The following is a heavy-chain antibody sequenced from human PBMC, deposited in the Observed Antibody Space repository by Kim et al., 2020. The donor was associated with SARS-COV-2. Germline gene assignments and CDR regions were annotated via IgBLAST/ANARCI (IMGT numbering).Heavy chain of an antibody. Sequence: NTNYAPKLQGRVTMTTDTSTSTAYMELRSLRSDDTAVYYCARDPSLNPDYWGQGTLVTVSS. J-gene: IGHJ4*02. CDR2: NT. V-gene: IGHV1-18*01. CDR3: ARDPSLNPDY.